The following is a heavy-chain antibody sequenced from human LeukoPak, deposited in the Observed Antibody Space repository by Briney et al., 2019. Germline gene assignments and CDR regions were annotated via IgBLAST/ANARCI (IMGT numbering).Heavy chain of an antibody. CDR1: GFTFSSYA. D-gene: IGHD1-26*01. CDR2: ISYDGSNK. Sequence: GGSLRLSCAASGFTFSSYAMHWVRQAPGKGPEWVAVISYDGSNKYYADSVKGRFTISRDNSKNTLYLQMNSLRAEDTAVYYCARGSLDEWELIDYWGQGTLVTVSS. V-gene: IGHV3-30*04. J-gene: IGHJ4*02. CDR3: ARGSLDEWELIDY.